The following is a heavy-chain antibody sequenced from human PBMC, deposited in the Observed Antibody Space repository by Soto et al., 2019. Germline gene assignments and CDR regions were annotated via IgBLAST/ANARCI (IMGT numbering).Heavy chain of an antibody. Sequence: PSETLSLTCSVSGASISSSGDYSWSWIRQPPGKGLEWIGSIYYSGSTYYNPSLKSRVTISVDTSKNQFSLKLSSVTAADTAVYYCARLFCSSTTCYWGANWFDPWGHGTLVTVSS. CDR1: GASISSSGDYS. CDR3: ARLFCSSTTCYWGANWFDP. V-gene: IGHV4-30-4*01. J-gene: IGHJ5*02. CDR2: IYYSGST. D-gene: IGHD2-2*01.